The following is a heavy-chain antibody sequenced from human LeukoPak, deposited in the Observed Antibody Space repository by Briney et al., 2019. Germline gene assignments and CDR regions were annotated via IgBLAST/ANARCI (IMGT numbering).Heavy chain of an antibody. CDR2: ISYDTSNI. CDR3: AKVPGIAAAGPFDY. D-gene: IGHD6-13*01. V-gene: IGHV3-30*18. Sequence: GRSLRLSCAASGLTFSSHGMHWVRQAPGKGLEWVAVISYDTSNIYYADSVKGRFTISRDNSKNTLYLQMNSLRAEDTAVYYCAKVPGIAAAGPFDYWGQGTLVTVSS. CDR1: GLTFSSHG. J-gene: IGHJ4*02.